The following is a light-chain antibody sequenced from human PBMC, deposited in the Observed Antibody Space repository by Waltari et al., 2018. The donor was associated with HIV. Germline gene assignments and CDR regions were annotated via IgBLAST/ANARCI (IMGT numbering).Light chain of an antibody. V-gene: IGLV2-23*01. Sequence: QSALTQPASVSGSPGQSITIPCPGTSSDFGSYNLVSWYQQHPGKAPKVMIYEGSKRPSGVSNRFSGSKSGNTASLTISGLQAEDEADYYCCSYTGSSTRRPYVFGTGTKVTVL. J-gene: IGLJ1*01. CDR3: CSYTGSSTRRPYV. CDR2: EGS. CDR1: SSDFGSYNL.